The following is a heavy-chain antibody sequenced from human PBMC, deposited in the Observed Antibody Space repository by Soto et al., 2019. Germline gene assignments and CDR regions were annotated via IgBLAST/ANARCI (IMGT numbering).Heavy chain of an antibody. CDR2: ISASGDAT. CDR1: GFTFSDFG. D-gene: IGHD3-3*01. CDR3: AKKVTIYAVDPADY. J-gene: IGHJ4*02. V-gene: IGHV3-23*01. Sequence: PGGSLRLSCAASGFTFSDFGMSWVRQAPGEGLEWVSVISASGDATYYAASVKGRFTLSRDNSKNTLYLQMNSLTVADTAVYYCAKKVTIYAVDPADYWGQGTQVTVSS.